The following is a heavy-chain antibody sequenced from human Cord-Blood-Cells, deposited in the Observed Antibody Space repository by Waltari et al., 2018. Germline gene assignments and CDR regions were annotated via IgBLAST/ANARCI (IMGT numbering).Heavy chain of an antibody. CDR2: IYYSGST. V-gene: IGHV4-39*01. Sequence: QLQLQESGPGLVKPSETLSLTCPVPGGSITSSSYSWGWIRQPPGKGLEWIGSIYYSGSTYYNPSLKSRVTISVDTSKNQFSLKLSSVTAADTAVYYCARLAGSSWYNFDYWGQGTLVTVSS. J-gene: IGHJ4*02. D-gene: IGHD6-13*01. CDR3: ARLAGSSWYNFDY. CDR1: GGSITSSSYS.